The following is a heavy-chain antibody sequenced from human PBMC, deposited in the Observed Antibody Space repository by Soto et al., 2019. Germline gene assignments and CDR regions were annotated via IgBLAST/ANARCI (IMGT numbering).Heavy chain of an antibody. J-gene: IGHJ6*02. Sequence: PSETLSLTCTVSGGYVTSGNYYWSWIRQPPGKGLEWIGDIYYSGSTNYNPSLKSRVTISVDTSKNQFSLKLSSVTAADTAVYYCAKDRGGRYSSSWYYGMDVWGQGTTVTVS. V-gene: IGHV4-61*01. CDR2: IYYSGST. CDR1: GGYVTSGNYY. D-gene: IGHD6-13*01. CDR3: AKDRGGRYSSSWYYGMDV.